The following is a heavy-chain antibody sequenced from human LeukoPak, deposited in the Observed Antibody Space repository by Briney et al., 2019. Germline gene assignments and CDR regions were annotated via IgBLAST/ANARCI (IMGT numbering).Heavy chain of an antibody. Sequence: GGSLRLSCTASGFTFGDYAMSWVRQAPGKGLEWVGFIRSKAYGGTTEYAASVKGRFTISRDDSKSIAYLQMNSLKTEDTAVYYCTNGSGAFDIWGQGTMVTVSS. CDR1: GFTFGDYA. D-gene: IGHD3-10*01. J-gene: IGHJ3*02. V-gene: IGHV3-49*04. CDR3: TNGSGAFDI. CDR2: IRSKAYGGTT.